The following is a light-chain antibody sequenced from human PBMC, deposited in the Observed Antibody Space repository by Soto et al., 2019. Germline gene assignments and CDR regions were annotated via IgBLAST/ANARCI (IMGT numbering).Light chain of an antibody. CDR3: CSYAGSRHYV. V-gene: IGLV2-23*01. CDR1: SSDIGSYNL. J-gene: IGLJ1*01. CDR2: EGT. Sequence: QSALTQPASVSGSPGQSITISCTGTSSDIGSYNLVSWYQQRPGKAPKFMIYEGTKRHSGVSNRFSGSKSGNTASLTISGLQAEDEADYYCCSYAGSRHYVFGTGTKLTVL.